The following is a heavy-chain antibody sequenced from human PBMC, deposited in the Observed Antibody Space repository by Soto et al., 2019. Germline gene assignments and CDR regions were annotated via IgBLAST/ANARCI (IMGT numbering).Heavy chain of an antibody. V-gene: IGHV3-33*01. J-gene: IGHJ4*02. CDR3: VRGDNCSDAASDY. Sequence: QVQLVESGGGVVQPGRSLRLSCAASGFMFTNHGMHWVRQAPGKGLEWVAVIWSDGNKRYYADSVKGRFTVSRDTPNNTLYLQMNYLRAEDTAIYYCVRGDNCSDAASDYLGQRTLVALSS. CDR1: GFMFTNHG. CDR2: IWSDGNKR. D-gene: IGHD1-1*01.